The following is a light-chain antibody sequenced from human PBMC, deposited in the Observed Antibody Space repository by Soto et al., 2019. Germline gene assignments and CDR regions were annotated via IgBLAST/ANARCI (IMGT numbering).Light chain of an antibody. CDR2: GAS. CDR1: QSVDRN. V-gene: IGKV3D-15*01. Sequence: EIVMTQSPGTLSVSTGEGATLSCRASQSVDRNLAWYQQKPGQAPRLLIYGASTRATGIPDRFRGSGSGTEFTLTISSLQSEDFAVYYCQQRSNWPLTFGGGTKVEIK. CDR3: QQRSNWPLT. J-gene: IGKJ4*01.